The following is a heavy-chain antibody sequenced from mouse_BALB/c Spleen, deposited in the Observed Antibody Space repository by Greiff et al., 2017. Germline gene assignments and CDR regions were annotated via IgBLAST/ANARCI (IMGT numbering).Heavy chain of an antibody. J-gene: IGHJ4*01. CDR1: GDSITSGY. D-gene: IGHD2-4*01. V-gene: IGHV3-8*02. CDR3: ARYNDYDDGYAMDY. Sequence: DVKLQESGPSLVKPSQTLSLTCSVTGDSITSGYWNWIRKFPGNKLEYMGYISYSGSTYYNPSLKSRISITRDTSKNQYYLQLNSVTTEDTATYYCARYNDYDDGYAMDYWGQGTSVTVSS. CDR2: ISYSGST.